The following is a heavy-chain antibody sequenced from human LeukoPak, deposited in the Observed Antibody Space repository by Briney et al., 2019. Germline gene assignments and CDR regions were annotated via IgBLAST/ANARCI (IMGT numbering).Heavy chain of an antibody. CDR3: AREANYYGSGSYFEGTFDY. D-gene: IGHD3-10*01. V-gene: IGHV4-59*13. CDR1: GVSTTTYY. J-gene: IGHJ4*02. Sequence: KSSETLSLTCTVSGVSTTTYYWSWIRQPPGKGLEWIGYIYHSGSTNYNPSLKSRVTISVDTSKNEFSLKLTSVTAADTAVYYCAREANYYGSGSYFEGTFDYWGQGSLVTVSS. CDR2: IYHSGST.